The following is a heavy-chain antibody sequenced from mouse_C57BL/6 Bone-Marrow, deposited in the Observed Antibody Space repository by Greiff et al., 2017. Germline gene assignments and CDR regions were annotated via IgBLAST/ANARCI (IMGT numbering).Heavy chain of an antibody. V-gene: IGHV1-5*01. CDR2: IYPGNSDT. D-gene: IGHD2-1*01. CDR3: TREIYYGNPDYYAMDY. CDR1: GYTFTSYW. Sequence: VQLKQSGTVLARPGASVKMSCKTSGYTFTSYWMHWVKQRPGQGLEWIGAIYPGNSDTSYNQKFKGKAKLTAVTSASTAYMERSSLTNEDSAVYYCTREIYYGNPDYYAMDYWGQGTSVTVSS. J-gene: IGHJ4*01.